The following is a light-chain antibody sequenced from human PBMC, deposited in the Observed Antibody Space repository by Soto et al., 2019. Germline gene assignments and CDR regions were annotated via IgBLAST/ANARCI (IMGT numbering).Light chain of an antibody. CDR2: LGS. Sequence: DIVMTQSPLSLPVTPGEPASISCRSSQSLLHSNGYNYLDWYLQKPGQSPQLLIYLGSNRASGVPDRFSGRGSGKDFTLKISRVEAEDVGVYYCMPALQTPTFGQGTRLEIK. CDR1: QSLLHSNGYNY. CDR3: MPALQTPT. J-gene: IGKJ5*01. V-gene: IGKV2-28*01.